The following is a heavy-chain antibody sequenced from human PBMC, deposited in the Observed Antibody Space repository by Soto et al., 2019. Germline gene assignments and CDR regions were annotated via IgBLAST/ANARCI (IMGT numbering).Heavy chain of an antibody. Sequence: ASVKVSCKASGYAFTSYDISWVRQAPGQGLEWMGWISAYNGNTNYAQKLQGRVTMTTDTSTSTAYVELRSLRSDDTAVYYCARVAVAGYFDYWGQGTLVTVSS. CDR1: GYAFTSYD. J-gene: IGHJ4*02. CDR2: ISAYNGNT. V-gene: IGHV1-18*01. CDR3: ARVAVAGYFDY. D-gene: IGHD6-19*01.